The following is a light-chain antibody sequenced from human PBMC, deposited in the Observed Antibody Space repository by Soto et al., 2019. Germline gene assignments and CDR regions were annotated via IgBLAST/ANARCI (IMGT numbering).Light chain of an antibody. Sequence: NFMLTQPHSVSESPGKTVTISCTRSSGSIGSNYVQWYQQRPGSAPTTIIYEDNRRPSGVPDRFSGSSDSSSNSASLTISVLQTEDEADYYCQSYDNSNQIFGGGTQLTVL. V-gene: IGLV6-57*04. CDR1: SGSIGSNY. CDR2: EDN. CDR3: QSYDNSNQI. J-gene: IGLJ2*01.